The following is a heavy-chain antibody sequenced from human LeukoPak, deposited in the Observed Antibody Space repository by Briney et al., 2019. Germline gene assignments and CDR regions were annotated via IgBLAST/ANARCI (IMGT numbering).Heavy chain of an antibody. Sequence: SVKVSCKASGGTFSSYAISWVRQAPGQGLEWMGGIIPIFGTANYAQKFQGRVTITADESTSTAYMELSSLRSEDTAVYYCARHLSGVTGYTYGRGIDYWGQGTLVTVSS. CDR1: GGTFSSYA. CDR3: ARHLSGVTGYTYGRGIDY. D-gene: IGHD5-18*01. V-gene: IGHV1-69*13. J-gene: IGHJ4*02. CDR2: IIPIFGTA.